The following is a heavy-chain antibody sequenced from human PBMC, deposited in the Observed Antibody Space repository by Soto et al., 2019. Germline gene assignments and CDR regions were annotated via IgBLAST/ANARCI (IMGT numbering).Heavy chain of an antibody. V-gene: IGHV4-61*08. CDR2: AFYSGIT. CDR3: ARARTGAGTIFNWFDP. D-gene: IGHD6-19*01. Sequence: QVQLQESGPGLVKPSETLSLTCTVSGGSVSSGGYHWSWIRQPPGKGLEWLGYAFYSGITNYNPSLKSRVRITVDTSANQISLRLNFVTPADTAVYYCARARTGAGTIFNWFDPWGQGILATVTS. J-gene: IGHJ5*02. CDR1: GGSVSSGGYH.